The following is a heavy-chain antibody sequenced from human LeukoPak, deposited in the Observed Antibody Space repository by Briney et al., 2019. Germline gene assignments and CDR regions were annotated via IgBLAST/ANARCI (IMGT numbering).Heavy chain of an antibody. J-gene: IGHJ4*02. CDR3: ARDPSYCSGGSCQRFDY. CDR2: ISSSGSTI. Sequence: PGGSLRLSCAASGFTFSSYEMNWVRQAPGKGLEWVSYISSSGSTIYYADSVKGRFTISRDNSKNTLYLQMNSLRAEDTAVYYCARDPSYCSGGSCQRFDYWGQGTLVTVSS. V-gene: IGHV3-48*03. D-gene: IGHD2-15*01. CDR1: GFTFSSYE.